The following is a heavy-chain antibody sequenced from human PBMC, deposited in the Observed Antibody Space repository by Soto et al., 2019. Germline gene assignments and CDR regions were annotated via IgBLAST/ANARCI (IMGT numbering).Heavy chain of an antibody. Sequence: SETLSRTCTVSGGSISTYYWSWIRQPAGKGLEWIGRIYASGSTNYNPSLKSRVTMSVDTSKSQFSLKLKSVTAADTAVYYCARDGDFWSGYPDYWGQGTLVTVSS. CDR3: ARDGDFWSGYPDY. CDR1: GGSISTYY. V-gene: IGHV4-4*07. D-gene: IGHD3-3*01. CDR2: IYASGST. J-gene: IGHJ4*02.